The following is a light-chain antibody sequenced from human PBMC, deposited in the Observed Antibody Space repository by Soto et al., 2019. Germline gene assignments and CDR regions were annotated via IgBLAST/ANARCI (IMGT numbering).Light chain of an antibody. CDR2: DVS. Sequence: DIQMTQSPSSLSASVGDTVTITCQASQDINKFLNWYQQKPGKAPKLLIYDVSNLETGVPSRFSGSGSETQFTLTINSLQPEDIATYYCQQYDNYDITFGQGTRLDIK. CDR1: QDINKF. CDR3: QQYDNYDIT. J-gene: IGKJ5*01. V-gene: IGKV1-33*01.